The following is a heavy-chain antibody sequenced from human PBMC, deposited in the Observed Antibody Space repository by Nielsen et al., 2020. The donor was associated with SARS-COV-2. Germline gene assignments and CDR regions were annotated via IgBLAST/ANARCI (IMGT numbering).Heavy chain of an antibody. V-gene: IGHV3-20*01. D-gene: IGHD5-12*01. CDR3: ARLRDVVATGGMDV. CDR1: GFNFRGYW. CDR2: INWNGGST. Sequence: GGSLRLSCVVSGFNFRGYWMTWVRQAPGKGLEWVSGINWNGGSTAYADSVKGRFTISRDNAKNSLYLQMNSLRAEDTALYHCARLRDVVATGGMDVWGQGTTVTVSS. J-gene: IGHJ6*02.